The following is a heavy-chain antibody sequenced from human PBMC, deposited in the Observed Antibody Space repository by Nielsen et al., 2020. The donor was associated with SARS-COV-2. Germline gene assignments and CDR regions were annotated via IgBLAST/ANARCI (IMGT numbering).Heavy chain of an antibody. CDR3: ARSMIVVVHDAFDI. J-gene: IGHJ3*02. Sequence: GGSLRLSCAASGFTFSSYSMNWVRQAPGKGLEWVSSISSSSSYIYYADSVKGRFTISRDNAKNSLYLQMNSLRAEDTAVYYCARSMIVVVHDAFDIWGQGTMVTVSS. CDR1: GFTFSSYS. CDR2: ISSSSSYI. V-gene: IGHV3-21*01. D-gene: IGHD3-22*01.